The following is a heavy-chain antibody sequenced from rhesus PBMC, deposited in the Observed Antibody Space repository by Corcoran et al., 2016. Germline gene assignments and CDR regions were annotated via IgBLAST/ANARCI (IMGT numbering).Heavy chain of an antibody. CDR3: ARGYYNCWSGYYQYYFDY. CDR1: GGSISRSY. CDR2: IYGSGSST. D-gene: IGHD3-3*01. J-gene: IGHJ4*01. Sequence: QLQLQESGPGLVKPSETLSVTCAVSGGSISRSYWSLIRQAPGKGLEWIGYIYGSGSSTNYNPSLKSRVTLSVDTYKNQFSLKLSSVTAADTAVYYCARGYYNCWSGYYQYYFDYWGQGVLVTVSS. V-gene: IGHV4-169*01.